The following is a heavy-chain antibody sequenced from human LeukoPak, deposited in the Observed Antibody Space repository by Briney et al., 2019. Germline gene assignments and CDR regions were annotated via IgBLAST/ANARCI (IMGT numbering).Heavy chain of an antibody. J-gene: IGHJ4*02. D-gene: IGHD5-18*01. CDR2: IWYDGNNK. CDR1: GFTFSGYG. V-gene: IGHV3-33*06. Sequence: GGSLRLSCAASGFTFSGYGMHWVRQAPDKGLEWVAVIWYDGNNKYYADSVKGRFTISRDNSKDTLYLQMNSLRAEDTAVYYCAKDWGYTTMVSYYFDYWGQGALVTVSS. CDR3: AKDWGYTTMVSYYFDY.